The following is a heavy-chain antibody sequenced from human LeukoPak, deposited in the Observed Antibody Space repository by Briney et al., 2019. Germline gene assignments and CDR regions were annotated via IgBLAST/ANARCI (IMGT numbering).Heavy chain of an antibody. CDR2: INPTGGST. D-gene: IGHD3-10*01. J-gene: IGHJ4*02. CDR1: GYTFTDYY. V-gene: IGHV1-46*01. Sequence: ASVKVSCKTSGYTFTDYYIHWVRQAPGQGLEWMGIINPTGGSTSYAQKFQGRITLTRDTSTNTVYMEVSSLRSEDTAVYYCTREEPRHYVDFWGQGSLVTVSS. CDR3: TREEPRHYVDF.